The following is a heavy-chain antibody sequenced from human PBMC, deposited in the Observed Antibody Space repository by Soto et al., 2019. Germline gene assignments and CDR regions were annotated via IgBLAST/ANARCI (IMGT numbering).Heavy chain of an antibody. Sequence: ASVKVSCKASVYTFTSYYMHWLRQAPGQGLEWMGIINPSGGSTSYAQKFQGRVTMTRDTSTSTVYMELSSLRSEDTAVYYCASGGYCSGRSCPPNPFDTWGQGTLVTVSS. D-gene: IGHD2-15*01. CDR2: INPSGGST. CDR1: VYTFTSYY. V-gene: IGHV1-46*01. CDR3: ASGGYCSGRSCPPNPFDT. J-gene: IGHJ5*02.